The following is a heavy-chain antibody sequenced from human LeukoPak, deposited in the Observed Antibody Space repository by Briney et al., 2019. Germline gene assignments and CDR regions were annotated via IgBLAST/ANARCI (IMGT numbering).Heavy chain of an antibody. CDR3: ATGASKVTTDFANY. D-gene: IGHD4-17*01. CDR2: IDPGDSYT. Sequence: GESLKISCKGSGYSFTNYWISWVRQMPGKGLEWMGRIDPGDSYTKYSPSFEGHVTISVDKSISTAFLQWNSLKASDSAMYYCATGASKVTTDFANYWGQGTQVAVSS. CDR1: GYSFTNYW. V-gene: IGHV5-10-1*01. J-gene: IGHJ4*02.